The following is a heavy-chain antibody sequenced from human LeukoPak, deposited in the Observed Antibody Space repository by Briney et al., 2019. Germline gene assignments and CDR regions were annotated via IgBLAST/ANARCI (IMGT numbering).Heavy chain of an antibody. CDR2: ISGSGGST. D-gene: IGHD6-19*01. V-gene: IGHV3-23*01. CDR1: GFTFSSYA. J-gene: IGHJ3*02. Sequence: GGSLRLSCAASGFTFSSYAMSWVRQAPGKGLEWVSAISGSGGSTYYADSVKDRFTISRDNAKNSLYLQMNSLRAEDTALYYCAKGYSSGWADAFDIWGQGTMVTVSS. CDR3: AKGYSSGWADAFDI.